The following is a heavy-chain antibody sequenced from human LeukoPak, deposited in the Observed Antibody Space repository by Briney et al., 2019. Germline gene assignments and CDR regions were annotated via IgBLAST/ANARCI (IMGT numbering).Heavy chain of an antibody. V-gene: IGHV3-30*02. CDR1: GFTFSSYG. D-gene: IGHD3-22*01. CDR3: AKAGGYYDSSGYYRYYYYYYMDV. CDR2: IRYDGSNK. J-gene: IGHJ6*03. Sequence: PGGSLRLSCAASGFTFSSYGMHWVRQAPGKGLEWVAFIRYDGSNKYYADSVKGRFTISRDNSKNTLYLQMNSLRAEDTAVYYCAKAGGYYDSSGYYRYYYYYYMDVWGKGTTVTISS.